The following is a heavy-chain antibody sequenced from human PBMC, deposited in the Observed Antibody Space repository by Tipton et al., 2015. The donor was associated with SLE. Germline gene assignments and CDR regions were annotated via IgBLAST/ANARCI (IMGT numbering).Heavy chain of an antibody. Sequence: SLRLSCAASGFTFSDYYMTWIRQAPGKGLEWVSYISSSGTYTNYADSVEGRFTISRDNAKSSLYLQMNSLRAEDTAVYYCARCSHTIFGLVMGGWYFDLWGRGTLVTVSS. CDR1: GFTFSDYY. CDR2: ISSSGTYT. J-gene: IGHJ2*01. D-gene: IGHD3-3*01. CDR3: ARCSHTIFGLVMGGWYFDL. V-gene: IGHV3-11*06.